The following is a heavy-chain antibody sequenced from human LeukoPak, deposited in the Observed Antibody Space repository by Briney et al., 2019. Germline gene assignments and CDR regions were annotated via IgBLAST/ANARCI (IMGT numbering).Heavy chain of an antibody. V-gene: IGHV3-74*01. Sequence: GGSLRLSCAASGFTFSSHWMHWVRQAPGKGLVWVSRIKSDGITTNYADFVRGRFTISRDNAKNSLYLQMNSLRAEDTAVYYCSRDSHGHDPRNSFDYWGQGTPVTVSS. D-gene: IGHD3-22*01. CDR3: SRDSHGHDPRNSFDY. CDR1: GFTFSSHW. CDR2: IKSDGITT. J-gene: IGHJ4*02.